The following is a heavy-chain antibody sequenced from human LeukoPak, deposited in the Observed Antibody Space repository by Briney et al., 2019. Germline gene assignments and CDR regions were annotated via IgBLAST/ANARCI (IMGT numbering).Heavy chain of an antibody. J-gene: IGHJ4*02. CDR3: AKTTTGYSSGRYPGWAVDY. D-gene: IGHD6-19*01. CDR2: ISGSGGGT. V-gene: IGHV3-23*01. Sequence: PGGSLRLSCAASGFTFSSYAMSWVRQPPGKGLEWVSAISGSGGGTYYADSVKGRFTISRDNSKNTVYLQMSSLSTEDTAVYHCAKTTTGYSSGRYPGWAVDYWGQGTLVSVSS. CDR1: GFTFSSYA.